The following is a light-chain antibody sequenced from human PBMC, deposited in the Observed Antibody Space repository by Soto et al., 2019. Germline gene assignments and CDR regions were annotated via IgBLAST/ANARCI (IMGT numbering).Light chain of an antibody. J-gene: IGKJ4*01. V-gene: IGKV3-15*01. Sequence: DIVMTQSPLSLPVTPGEPASISCRSSQSVSSNLAWYQQKPGQAPRLLIYGASTRATGIPARFSGSGSGTEFTLTLSSLQSEDFAVYYCQQYNNWPPGTFGGGTKVEIK. CDR3: QQYNNWPPGT. CDR2: GAS. CDR1: QSVSSN.